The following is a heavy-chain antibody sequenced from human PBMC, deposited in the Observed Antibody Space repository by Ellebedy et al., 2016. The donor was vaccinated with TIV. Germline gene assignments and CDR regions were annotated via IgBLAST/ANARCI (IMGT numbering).Heavy chain of an antibody. CDR1: GYTFTSYD. V-gene: IGHV1-8*01. Sequence: ASVKVSCXASGYTFTSYDINWVRQATGQGLEWMGWMNPNSGNTGYAQKFQGRVTMTRNTSISTAYMELSSLRSEDTAVYYCARDWDSTGDRSDFDYWGQGTLVTVSS. D-gene: IGHD7-27*01. J-gene: IGHJ4*02. CDR3: ARDWDSTGDRSDFDY. CDR2: MNPNSGNT.